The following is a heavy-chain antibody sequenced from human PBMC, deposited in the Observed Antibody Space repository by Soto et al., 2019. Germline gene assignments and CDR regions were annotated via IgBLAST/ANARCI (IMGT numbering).Heavy chain of an antibody. CDR3: ARAWIYDYVWGSYRYSFDY. CDR1: GFTFSSYG. J-gene: IGHJ4*02. CDR2: IWYDGSNK. V-gene: IGHV3-33*01. D-gene: IGHD3-16*02. Sequence: QVQLVESGGGVVQPGRSLRLSCVASGFTFSSYGMHWVRQAPGKGLEWVAVIWYDGSNKYYADSVKGRFTISRDNSKNTLYLQMNSLRAEDTAVYYCARAWIYDYVWGSYRYSFDYWGQGTLVTVSS.